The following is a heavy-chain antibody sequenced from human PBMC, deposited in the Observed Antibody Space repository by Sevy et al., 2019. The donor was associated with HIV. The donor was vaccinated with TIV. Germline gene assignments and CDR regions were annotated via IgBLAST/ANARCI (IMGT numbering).Heavy chain of an antibody. CDR1: GFTLSSYS. CDR2: ISSSSSYI. Sequence: GGSLRLSCAASGFTLSSYSMNWVRQAPGKGLEWVSSISSSSSYIYYADSVKGRFTISRDNAKNSLYLQMNSLRAEDTAVYYCARDRGIAVATDAFDIWGQGSMATVSS. V-gene: IGHV3-21*01. D-gene: IGHD6-19*01. J-gene: IGHJ3*02. CDR3: ARDRGIAVATDAFDI.